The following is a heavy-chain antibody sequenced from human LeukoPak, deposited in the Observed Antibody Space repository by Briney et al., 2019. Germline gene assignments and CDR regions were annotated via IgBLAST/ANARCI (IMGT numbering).Heavy chain of an antibody. CDR3: ARTIAAAGSLVWFDP. Sequence: ASVKVSCKASGYTFTSYYMHWVRQAPGQGLEWMGIINPSGGSTSYALKFQGRVTMTRDTSTSTVYMELSSLRSEDTAVYYCARTIAAAGSLVWFDPWGQGTLVTVSS. CDR2: INPSGGST. J-gene: IGHJ5*02. CDR1: GYTFTSYY. D-gene: IGHD6-13*01. V-gene: IGHV1-46*01.